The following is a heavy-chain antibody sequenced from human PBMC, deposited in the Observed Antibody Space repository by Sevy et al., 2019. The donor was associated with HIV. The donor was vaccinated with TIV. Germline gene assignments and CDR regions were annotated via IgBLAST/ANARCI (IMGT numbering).Heavy chain of an antibody. V-gene: IGHV3-43*01. CDR2: ISWDGGST. J-gene: IGHJ6*02. Sequence: GGSLRLSCAASGFTFDDYTMHWVRQAPGKGLEWVSLISWDGGSTYYADSVKGRFTISRDNSKNSLYLQMNSLRTEDTALYYCAKGDYYDSSGYYGYYGMDVWGQGTTVTVSS. CDR1: GFTFDDYT. CDR3: AKGDYYDSSGYYGYYGMDV. D-gene: IGHD3-22*01.